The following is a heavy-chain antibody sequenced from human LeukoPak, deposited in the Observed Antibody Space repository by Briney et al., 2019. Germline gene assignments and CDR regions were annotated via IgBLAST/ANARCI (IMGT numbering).Heavy chain of an antibody. CDR1: GGSLSGYY. D-gene: IGHD3-22*01. J-gene: IGHJ4*02. V-gene: IGHV4-34*01. CDR2: INHSGST. Sequence: SETLSLTCAVCGGSLSGYYWSWIRQPPGKGLEWIGEINHSGSTNYNPSLKSRVTISVDTSKNQFSLKLSSVTAADTAVYYCARDAYYYDSSGYYYFYYFDYWGQGTLVTVSS. CDR3: ARDAYYYDSSGYYYFYYFDY.